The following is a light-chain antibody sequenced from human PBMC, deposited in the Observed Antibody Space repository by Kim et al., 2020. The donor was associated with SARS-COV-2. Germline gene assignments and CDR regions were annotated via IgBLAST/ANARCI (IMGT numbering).Light chain of an antibody. CDR3: QQYGSSPRT. Sequence: DIVLTQSPGTLSLSPGERATLSCRASQSVNSGYLAWYQQKPGQSPRLLIYDTSSRATGIPDRFSGSGSGTDFTLTISRLEPEDFALHYCQQYGSSPRTFGQGTKVDIK. V-gene: IGKV3-20*01. CDR1: QSVNSGY. CDR2: DTS. J-gene: IGKJ1*01.